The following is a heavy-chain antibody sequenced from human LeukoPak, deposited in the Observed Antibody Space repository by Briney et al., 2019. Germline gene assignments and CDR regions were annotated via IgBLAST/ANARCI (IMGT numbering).Heavy chain of an antibody. Sequence: GGSLRLSCAASGFTFSSYWMSWVRQAPGKGLGWVANIKQDGSEKYYVDSVKGRFTISRDNAKNSLYLQMNSLRAEDTAVYYCARDRGYSYGTSYYYGMDAWGQGTTVTVSS. CDR1: GFTFSSYW. CDR3: ARDRGYSYGTSYYYGMDA. D-gene: IGHD5-18*01. J-gene: IGHJ6*02. V-gene: IGHV3-7*01. CDR2: IKQDGSEK.